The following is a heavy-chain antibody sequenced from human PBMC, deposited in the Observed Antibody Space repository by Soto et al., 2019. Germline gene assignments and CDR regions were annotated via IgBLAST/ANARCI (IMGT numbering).Heavy chain of an antibody. Sequence: QITLKESGPTVVKPTQTLTLTCSLSGFSLNTGGVGVGWIRQPPGKALEWLAVIYWDDDKSWNPSLRDRLTINRDASDDQVVLTVTNMDPVDTGTYYCARRRGGFGGGWTTPYFAYWRQGTLVTVSS. CDR2: IYWDDDK. D-gene: IGHD6-19*01. J-gene: IGHJ4*02. CDR3: ARRRGGFGGGWTTPYFAY. V-gene: IGHV2-5*02. CDR1: GFSLNTGGVG.